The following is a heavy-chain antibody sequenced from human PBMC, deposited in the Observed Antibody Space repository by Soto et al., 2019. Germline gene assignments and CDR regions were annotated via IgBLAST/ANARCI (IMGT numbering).Heavy chain of an antibody. CDR3: ARLTQSAFDI. V-gene: IGHV4-39*01. Sequence: QLQLQESGPGLVKPSETLSLTCTVSGGSISSSSYYWGWIRQPPGKGLEWIGSIYYSGSTYYNPSLQSRVTISVDTSKNQFSLKLSSVTAADTAVYYCARLTQSAFDIWGQGTMVTVSS. CDR2: IYYSGST. D-gene: IGHD1-20*01. J-gene: IGHJ3*02. CDR1: GGSISSSSYY.